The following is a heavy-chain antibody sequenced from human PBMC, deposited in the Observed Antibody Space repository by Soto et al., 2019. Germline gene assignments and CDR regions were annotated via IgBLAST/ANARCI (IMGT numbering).Heavy chain of an antibody. CDR1: GFSLSTSGVG. J-gene: IGHJ4*02. CDR3: AHRTPPTIFGVVIGSRREPNFDY. D-gene: IGHD3-3*01. Sequence: QITLKESGPTLVKPTQTLTLTCTFSGFSLSTSGVGVGWIRQPPGKALEWLALIYWDDDKRYSPSLKSRLTITKDTSKNQVVLTMTNVDPVDTATYYCAHRTPPTIFGVVIGSRREPNFDYWGQGTLVTVSS. CDR2: IYWDDDK. V-gene: IGHV2-5*02.